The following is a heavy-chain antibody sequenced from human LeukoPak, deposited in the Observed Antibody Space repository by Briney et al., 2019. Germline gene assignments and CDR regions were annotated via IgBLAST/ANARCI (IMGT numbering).Heavy chain of an antibody. Sequence: ASVKVSCKASGYTFTGYYMHWVRQAPGQGLEWMGWINPNSGGTNYAQKFQGRVTMTRDTSISTAYMELSRLRSDDTAVYHCARAGSSSWYSDYWGQGTLVTVSS. D-gene: IGHD6-13*01. J-gene: IGHJ4*02. CDR3: ARAGSSSWYSDY. CDR2: INPNSGGT. V-gene: IGHV1-2*02. CDR1: GYTFTGYY.